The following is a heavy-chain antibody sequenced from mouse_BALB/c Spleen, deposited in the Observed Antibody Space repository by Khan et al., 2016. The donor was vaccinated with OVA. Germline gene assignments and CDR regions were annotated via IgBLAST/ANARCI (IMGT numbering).Heavy chain of an antibody. CDR2: ISSGGRYT. J-gene: IGHJ4*01. Sequence: EVELVESGGDLVKPGGSLKVSCAASGFTFSSYGMSWVRQTPDKRLEWVATISSGGRYTYFPDSVKGRFTISRDKAKNTLYLQMTSLKSEDTAMYYCARAYYGNDYYAMDYWGQGTSVTVSS. CDR1: GFTFSSYG. V-gene: IGHV5-6*01. CDR3: ARAYYGNDYYAMDY. D-gene: IGHD2-10*01.